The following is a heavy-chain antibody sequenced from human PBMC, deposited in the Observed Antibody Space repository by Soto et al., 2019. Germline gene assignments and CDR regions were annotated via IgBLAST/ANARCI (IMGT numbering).Heavy chain of an antibody. V-gene: IGHV1-24*01. CDR1: GYTLTELY. CDR2: FDPEDGET. Sequence: QVHLVQSGAEVKKPGASVKVSCKVSGYTLTELYMHWVRQAPGKGLEWMGGFDPEDGETIYAQKIQGRVTMTEDTSTDKAYMELSRLRSEDTDVYYCAIILGLNWFDPWGQGTLVTVSS. J-gene: IGHJ5*02. CDR3: AIILGLNWFDP.